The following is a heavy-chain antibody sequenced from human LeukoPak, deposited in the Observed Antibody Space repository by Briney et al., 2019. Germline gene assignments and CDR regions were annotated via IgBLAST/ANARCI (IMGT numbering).Heavy chain of an antibody. Sequence: RGSLRLSCAASGFTFSSYEMNWVRQAPGKGLEWVSYISSSGSTIYYADSVKGRFTISRDNAKNSLYLQMNSLRAEDTAVYYCARIEHYYYYMDVWGKGTTVTVSS. CDR1: GFTFSSYE. D-gene: IGHD5-24*01. CDR3: ARIEHYYYYMDV. CDR2: ISSSGSTI. V-gene: IGHV3-48*03. J-gene: IGHJ6*03.